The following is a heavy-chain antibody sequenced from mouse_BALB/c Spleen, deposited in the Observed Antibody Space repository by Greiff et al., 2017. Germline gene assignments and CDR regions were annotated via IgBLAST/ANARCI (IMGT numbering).Heavy chain of an antibody. V-gene: IGHV3-6*02. CDR2: ISYDGSN. D-gene: IGHD2-3*01. Sequence: VQLQESGPGLVKPSQSLSLSCSVSGYSITSCYFWYWIRQLPGNKLECMGYISYDGSNNYNPSFKNRISITRDTSKNQFFLKLNSVTTEDTATYYCARGDGPRSYAMDYWGQGTSVTVSS. J-gene: IGHJ4*01. CDR3: ARGDGPRSYAMDY. CDR1: GYSITSCYF.